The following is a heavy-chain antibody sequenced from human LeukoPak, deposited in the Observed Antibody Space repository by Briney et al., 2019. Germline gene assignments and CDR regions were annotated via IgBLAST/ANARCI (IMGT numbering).Heavy chain of an antibody. J-gene: IGHJ5*02. V-gene: IGHV3-30*02. Sequence: GGSLRLSCAASGFTFSSYGMHWVRQAPGKGLEWVAFIRYDGSNKYYADSVKGRFTISRDDSKNTLYLQMNSLRAEDTAVYYCAKGSLDIVVVPAALNWFDPWGQGTLVTVSS. D-gene: IGHD2-2*03. CDR2: IRYDGSNK. CDR3: AKGSLDIVVVPAALNWFDP. CDR1: GFTFSSYG.